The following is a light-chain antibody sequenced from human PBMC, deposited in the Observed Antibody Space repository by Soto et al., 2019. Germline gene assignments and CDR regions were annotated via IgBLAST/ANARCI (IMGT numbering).Light chain of an antibody. CDR2: GAS. CDR1: QSVSSSY. CDR3: QQFCSSPPIT. J-gene: IGKJ5*01. Sequence: EIVLTQSPGTLSLTPGERATLSCRASQSVSSSYLAWYQQKPGQAPRLLIYGASSRATGITDRFSGRGSGTDFKLTTSRLEPEDFAVYFCQQFCSSPPITFGQGTRLEIK. V-gene: IGKV3-20*01.